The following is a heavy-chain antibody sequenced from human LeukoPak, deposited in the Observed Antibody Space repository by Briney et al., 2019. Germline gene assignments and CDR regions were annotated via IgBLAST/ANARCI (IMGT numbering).Heavy chain of an antibody. D-gene: IGHD5-12*01. CDR2: MNPNSGNT. CDR1: GYTFTSYD. V-gene: IGHV1-8*01. CDR3: VRGQGGYSGYEDYYYYMDV. Sequence: GASVKVSCKASGYTFTSYDINWVRQATGQGLEWMGWMNPNSGNTGYAQKFQGRVTMTRNTSINTAYMELSSLRSEDTAVYYCVRGQGGYSGYEDYYYYMDVWGKGTTVTVSS. J-gene: IGHJ6*03.